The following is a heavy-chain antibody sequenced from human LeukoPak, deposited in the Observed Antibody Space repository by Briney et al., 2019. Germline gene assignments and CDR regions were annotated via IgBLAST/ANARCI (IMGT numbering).Heavy chain of an antibody. Sequence: SETLSLTCAVYGGSFSGYYWSWIRQPPGKGLEWIGEINHSGSTNYNPSLKSRVTISVDTSKNQFSLKLSSVTAADTAVYYCARGRRYVRSNYWHFDLWGRGTLVTVSS. CDR2: INHSGST. D-gene: IGHD3-10*01. CDR1: GGSFSGYY. CDR3: ARGRRYVRSNYWHFDL. J-gene: IGHJ2*01. V-gene: IGHV4-34*01.